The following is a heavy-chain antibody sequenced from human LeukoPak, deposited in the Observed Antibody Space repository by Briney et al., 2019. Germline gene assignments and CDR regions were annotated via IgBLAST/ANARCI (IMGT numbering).Heavy chain of an antibody. Sequence: GGSLRLSCEASGFTFSNYAMHWVRQAPGKGLEWVALISYDGSNQYYADSVKGRFTISRANSKNTLSLQMDSLRVEDTDVYYCAKDRVAVAGTVRVFDCWGQGTLVTVSS. CDR1: GFTFSNYA. J-gene: IGHJ4*02. CDR2: ISYDGSNQ. D-gene: IGHD6-19*01. CDR3: AKDRVAVAGTVRVFDC. V-gene: IGHV3-30*18.